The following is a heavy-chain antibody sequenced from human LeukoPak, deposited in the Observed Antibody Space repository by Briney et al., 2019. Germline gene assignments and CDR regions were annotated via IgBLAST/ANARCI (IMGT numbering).Heavy chain of an antibody. J-gene: IGHJ4*02. CDR2: IWYDGTNK. CDR3: ARGGAADRPDY. CDR1: VFTFSRYA. D-gene: IGHD6-13*01. Sequence: GGSLRLSCAASVFTFSRYAMHWVRQAPGKGLEWVAVIWYDGTNKYYADSVKGRFTISRDNSKNTMFLQMNTLRAEDTAVYYCARGGAADRPDYWGQGTLVTVSS. V-gene: IGHV3-33*01.